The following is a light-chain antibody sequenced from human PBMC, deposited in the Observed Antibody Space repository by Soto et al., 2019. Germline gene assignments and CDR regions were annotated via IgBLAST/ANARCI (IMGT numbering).Light chain of an antibody. CDR3: QHYTGNWT. CDR2: KAS. Sequence: DVQMTQSPSTLSASVGDRVTITCRAIQSISTWLAWYQQKPGKAPNLLIYKASYLESGVPSRFSGSGSGTEFSLTISGLQPEDFATYYCQHYTGNWTFGRGTKVEMK. CDR1: QSISTW. J-gene: IGKJ1*01. V-gene: IGKV1-5*03.